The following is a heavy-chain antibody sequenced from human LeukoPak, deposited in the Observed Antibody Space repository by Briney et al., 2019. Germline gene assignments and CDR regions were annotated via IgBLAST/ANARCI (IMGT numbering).Heavy chain of an antibody. V-gene: IGHV3-74*01. CDR1: GFTFSSYW. Sequence: GGSLRLSCAASGFTFSSYWMHWVRQAPGKGLVWVSRINSDGSSTSYADSVKGRFTISRDNAKNTLYLQMNSLRAEDTAVYYCARDSLAVAGDYYYYYMDVWGKGTTVTVSS. D-gene: IGHD6-19*01. CDR3: ARDSLAVAGDYYYYYMDV. CDR2: INSDGSST. J-gene: IGHJ6*03.